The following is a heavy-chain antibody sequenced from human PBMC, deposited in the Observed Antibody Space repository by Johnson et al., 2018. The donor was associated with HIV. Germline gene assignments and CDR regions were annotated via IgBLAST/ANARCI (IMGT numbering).Heavy chain of an antibody. CDR3: AKDMFRWELLDGDTFDI. Sequence: QVQVVESGGGVVQPGGSLRLSCAASGFTFSSYDMHWVRQATGKGLEWVSVIYSGGSTYYADSVKGRFTISRDNSTNTLYLQMNSLRAEDTAVYYCAKDMFRWELLDGDTFDIWGQGTMVTVSS. J-gene: IGHJ3*02. CDR2: IYSGGST. V-gene: IGHV3-NL1*01. D-gene: IGHD1-26*01. CDR1: GFTFSSYD.